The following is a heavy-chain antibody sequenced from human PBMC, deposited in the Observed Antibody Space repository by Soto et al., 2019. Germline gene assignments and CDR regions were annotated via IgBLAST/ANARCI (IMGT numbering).Heavy chain of an antibody. J-gene: IGHJ4*02. CDR1: GGTFSSYI. CDR2: VIPILGIA. Sequence: QVQLVQSGAEVKKPGSSVKVSCKASGGTFSSYIISWVRQAPGQGLEWMGRVIPILGIANYAQQFQGRVTITADKSTSTAYRERSSLRSEDTAVYYCARFPQTAIVGAAYFDYWGQGTLVTVSS. D-gene: IGHD1-26*01. V-gene: IGHV1-69*02. CDR3: ARFPQTAIVGAAYFDY.